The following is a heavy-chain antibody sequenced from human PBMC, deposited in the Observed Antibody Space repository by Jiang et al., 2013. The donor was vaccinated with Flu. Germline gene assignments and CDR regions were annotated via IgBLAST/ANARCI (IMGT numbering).Heavy chain of an antibody. V-gene: IGHV3-30*18. D-gene: IGHD4-23*01. Sequence: LSCAASGFTFSSYGMHWVRQAPGKGLEWVAVISYDGSNKYYADSVKGRFTISRDNSKNTLYLQMNSLRAEDTAVYYCAKLGGNLSGYFDLWGRGTLVTVSS. CDR2: ISYDGSNK. CDR3: AKLGGNLSGYFDL. J-gene: IGHJ2*01. CDR1: GFTFSSYG.